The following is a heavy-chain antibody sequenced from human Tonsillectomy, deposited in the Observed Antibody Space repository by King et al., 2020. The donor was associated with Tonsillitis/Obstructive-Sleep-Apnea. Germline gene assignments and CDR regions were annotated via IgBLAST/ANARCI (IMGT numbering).Heavy chain of an antibody. V-gene: IGHV4-59*01. CDR3: ARDIVLEAGGDAFDI. CDR1: GGSISSYY. CDR2: VYFSGST. J-gene: IGHJ3*02. D-gene: IGHD2-8*02. Sequence: VQLQESGPGLVKPSETLSLTCTVSGGSISSYYWSWIRQPPGKGLEWIGYVYFSGSTNHNPSLKSRVTISVDTSKNQFSLKLSSVTAADTAVYYCARDIVLEAGGDAFDIWGQGTMVTVSS.